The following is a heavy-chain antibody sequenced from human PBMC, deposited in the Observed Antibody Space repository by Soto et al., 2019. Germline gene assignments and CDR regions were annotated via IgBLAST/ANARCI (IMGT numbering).Heavy chain of an antibody. CDR1: GFTFSSYA. J-gene: IGHJ6*02. Sequence: QVQLVESWGGVVQPGRSLRLSCAASGFTFSSYAMHWVRQATGKGLEWVAVISYDVRNKYYADSVKGRFTISRDNSKNTLYRQMNSLRAEHTVVYYCARDRAGRDIVLRVYAKYYDDYGMEVWGQGTTVTVS. D-gene: IGHD2-8*01. CDR2: ISYDVRNK. CDR3: ARDRAGRDIVLRVYAKYYDDYGMEV. V-gene: IGHV3-30-3*01.